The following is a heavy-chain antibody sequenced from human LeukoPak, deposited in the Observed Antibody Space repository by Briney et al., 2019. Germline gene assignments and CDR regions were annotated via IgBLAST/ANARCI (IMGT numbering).Heavy chain of an antibody. V-gene: IGHV3-53*01. CDR1: GFTVSDNY. CDR2: MYSRGDT. Sequence: PGGSLRLSCAASGFTVSDNYMSWVRQSPGRGLEWVSVMYSRGDTYYADSVKGRFTFSRGISKNTLYLQMNGLRTEDTAMYYCASAAPQVPAAGVPATWRQETLVTVSS. J-gene: IGHJ5*02. CDR3: ASAAPQVPAAGVPAT. D-gene: IGHD6-13*01.